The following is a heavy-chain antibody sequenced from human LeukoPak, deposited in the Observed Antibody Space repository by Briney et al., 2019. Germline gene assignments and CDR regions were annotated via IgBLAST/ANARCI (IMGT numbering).Heavy chain of an antibody. CDR3: ARDPGVTTGTYYFDS. V-gene: IGHV4-61*01. CDR1: GASVSSGSYY. CDR2: IFYSGST. Sequence: SETLSLTCTVSGASVSSGSYYWTWIRQPPGKGLEWIGYIFYSGSTNYNPSLESRVTISFDTSKNQFSLKLTSVTAADTAVYYCARDPGVTTGTYYFDSWGQGTLVTVSS. J-gene: IGHJ4*02. D-gene: IGHD1-1*01.